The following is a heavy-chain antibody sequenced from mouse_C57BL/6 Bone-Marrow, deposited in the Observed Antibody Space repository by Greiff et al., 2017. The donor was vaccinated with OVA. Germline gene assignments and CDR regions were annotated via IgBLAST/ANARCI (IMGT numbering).Heavy chain of an antibody. D-gene: IGHD2-1*01. Sequence: EVKLVESGGGLVKPGGSLKLSCAASGFTFSDYGMHWVRQAPEKGLEWVAYISSGSSTIYYADTVKGRFTISRDNAKNTLFLQMTSLRSEDTAMYYCARRLPYENYFDYWGQGTTLTVSS. CDR2: ISSGSSTI. CDR3: ARRLPYENYFDY. CDR1: GFTFSDYG. J-gene: IGHJ2*01. V-gene: IGHV5-17*01.